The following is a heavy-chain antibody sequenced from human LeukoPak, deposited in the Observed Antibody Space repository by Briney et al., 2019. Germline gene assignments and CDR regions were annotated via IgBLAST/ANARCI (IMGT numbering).Heavy chain of an antibody. V-gene: IGHV1-18*01. CDR1: GYTFTSYD. J-gene: IGHJ5*02. CDR2: MNPNSGNT. CDR3: ARVVVSWDYGDSPWGWFDP. Sequence: ASVKVSCKASGYTFTSYDINWVRQATGQGLEWMGWMNPNSGNTNYAQKLQGRVTMTTDTSTSTAYMELRSLRSDDTAVYYCARVVVSWDYGDSPWGWFDPWGQGTLVTVSS. D-gene: IGHD4-17*01.